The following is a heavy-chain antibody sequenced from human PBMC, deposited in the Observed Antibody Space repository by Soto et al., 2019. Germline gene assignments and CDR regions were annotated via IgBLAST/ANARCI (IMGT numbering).Heavy chain of an antibody. CDR2: IYYSGST. CDR3: AREKRCSSTSCFLNYYYYGMDV. J-gene: IGHJ6*02. V-gene: IGHV4-61*01. D-gene: IGHD2-2*01. CDR1: GGSVSSGSYY. Sequence: QVQLQESGPGLVKPSETLSLTCTVSGGSVSSGSYYWSWIRQPPGKGLEWIGYIYYSGSTNYNPSLKRRVTISVDTSKNQFSLKLSSVTAADTAVYYCAREKRCSSTSCFLNYYYYGMDVWGQGTTVTVSS.